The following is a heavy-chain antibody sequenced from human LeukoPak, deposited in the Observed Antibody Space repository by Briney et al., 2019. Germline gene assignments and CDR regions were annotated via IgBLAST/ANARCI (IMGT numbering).Heavy chain of an antibody. V-gene: IGHV3-7*01. CDR2: IRQGGSEK. CDR3: ARDKGGLVPFDY. J-gene: IGHJ4*02. D-gene: IGHD3/OR15-3a*01. Sequence: GGSLRLSCEASGFTFETFWMSWVRQAPGKGLEWEANIRQGGSEKDYGDSVRGRFTIARDDAKNSLFLQMNSLRAEDTAVYFCARDKGGLVPFDYWGQGTLVTVSS. CDR1: GFTFETFW.